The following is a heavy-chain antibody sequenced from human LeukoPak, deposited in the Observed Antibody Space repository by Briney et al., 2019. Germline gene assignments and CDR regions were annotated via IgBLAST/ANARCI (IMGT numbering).Heavy chain of an antibody. V-gene: IGHV3-23*01. CDR2: ISGSGTST. CDR3: AKDFVSIVSSMDV. CDR1: GFSIRLYV. Sequence: GGSLRLSCAASGFSIRLYVMSWVRQAPGKGLEWVSDISGSGTSTHYADSVKGRFTISRDNSKKTLNLQMNSLRAEDTAVYYCAKDFVSIVSSMDVWGQGTTVTVSS. J-gene: IGHJ6*02. D-gene: IGHD2-15*01.